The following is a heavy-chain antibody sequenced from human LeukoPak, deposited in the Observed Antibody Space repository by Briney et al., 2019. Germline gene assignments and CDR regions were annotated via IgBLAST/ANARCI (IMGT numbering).Heavy chain of an antibody. V-gene: IGHV4-30-4*01. CDR2: IYYSGST. CDR1: GGSISSGDYY. J-gene: IGHJ4*02. CDR3: ARVTDTALNFDY. D-gene: IGHD5-18*01. Sequence: PSETLSLTCTVSGGSISSGDYYWSWIRQPPGKGLEWIGYIYYSGSTYYNPSLKSRVTISVDTSKNQFSLKLSSVTAADTAVYYCARVTDTALNFDYWGQGTLVTISS.